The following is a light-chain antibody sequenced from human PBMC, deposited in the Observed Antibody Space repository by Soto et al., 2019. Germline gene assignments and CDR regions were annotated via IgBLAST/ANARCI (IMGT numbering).Light chain of an antibody. CDR1: QSISNW. CDR3: QQYKSYSYT. V-gene: IGKV1-5*01. J-gene: IGKJ2*01. Sequence: DIQMTQSPSILSASVGDRVTITCRASQSISNWLAWYQQKPGRAPKVLIYDASSLQSGVPSRFSGSGSGTEFPRTISSLQPDDIGTYYCQQYKSYSYTFGQGTNLEI. CDR2: DAS.